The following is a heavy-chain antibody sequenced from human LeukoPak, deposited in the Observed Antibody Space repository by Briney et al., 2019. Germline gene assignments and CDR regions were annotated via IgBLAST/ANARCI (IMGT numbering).Heavy chain of an antibody. V-gene: IGHV1-2*02. D-gene: IGHD3-22*01. J-gene: IGHJ4*02. CDR1: GYTFTCYY. CDR2: INPDTGRT. CDR3: ARGTYYDSGAYSGVRLFDY. Sequence: GASVKVPCEASGYTFTCYYMHWVRQAPGQGLEWMGWINPDTGRTNYAQKFQGRVTMTRDTSITTAYMELTRLTSDDTAVYSCARGTYYDSGAYSGVRLFDYWGQGTLVTVSS.